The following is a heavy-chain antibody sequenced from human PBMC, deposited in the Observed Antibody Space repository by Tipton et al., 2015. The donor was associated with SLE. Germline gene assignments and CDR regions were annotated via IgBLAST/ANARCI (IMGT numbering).Heavy chain of an antibody. CDR3: ATYDYIWGSYRHPDY. CDR2: IWYDGSNK. Sequence: SLRLSCAASGFTFSSYGMHWVRQAPGKGLEWVALIWYDGSNKYYADSVKGRFTISRDNSKSTLYLQMSSLRAEDTAVYYCATYDYIWGSYRHPDYWGQGTLVTVSS. D-gene: IGHD3-16*02. V-gene: IGHV3-33*08. J-gene: IGHJ4*02. CDR1: GFTFSSYG.